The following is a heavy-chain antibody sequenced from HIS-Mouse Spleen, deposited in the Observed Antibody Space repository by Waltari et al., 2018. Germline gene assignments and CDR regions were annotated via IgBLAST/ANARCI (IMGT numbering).Heavy chain of an antibody. CDR2: INQSGST. Sequence: QVQLQQWGAGLLKPSETLSLTCAVYGGSFSGYYWSWIRQPPGKGLEWIGEINQSGSTNYTPSLKSRVTISVDTSKNQFSLKLSSVTAADTAVYYCARKNGIVVVVAATHDAFDIWGQGTMVTVSS. J-gene: IGHJ3*02. CDR3: ARKNGIVVVVAATHDAFDI. V-gene: IGHV4-34*01. D-gene: IGHD2-15*01. CDR1: GGSFSGYY.